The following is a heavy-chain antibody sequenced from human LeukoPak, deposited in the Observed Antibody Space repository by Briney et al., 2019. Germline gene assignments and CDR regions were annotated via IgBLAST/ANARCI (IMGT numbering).Heavy chain of an antibody. J-gene: IGHJ6*03. D-gene: IGHD2/OR15-2a*01. CDR2: IYTSGST. Sequence: SETLSLTCAVSGYSISSGYYWSWIRQPAGKGLEWIGRIYTSGSTNYNPSLKSRVTMSVDTSKNQFSLKLSSVTAADTAVYYCAREGSMALMDYYYYMDVWGKGTTVTVSS. V-gene: IGHV4-4*07. CDR1: GYSISSGYY. CDR3: AREGSMALMDYYYYMDV.